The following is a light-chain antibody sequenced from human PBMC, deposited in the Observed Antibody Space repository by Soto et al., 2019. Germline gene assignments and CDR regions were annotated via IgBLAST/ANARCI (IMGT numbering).Light chain of an antibody. CDR3: QQYYHWPRT. CDR2: GAS. J-gene: IGKJ1*01. V-gene: IGKV3-15*01. CDR1: QSVSSN. Sequence: EIVMTQSPATLSVSPGERATLSCRASQSVSSNLAWYQQKPGQAPRLLIYGASTRATGIPARFSGSGSGTEFTLTISSLQSEDFGIYYCQQYYHWPRTFGQGTKVDI.